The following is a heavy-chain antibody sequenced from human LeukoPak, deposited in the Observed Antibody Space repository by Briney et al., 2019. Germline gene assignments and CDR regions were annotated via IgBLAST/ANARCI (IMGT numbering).Heavy chain of an antibody. CDR3: AKEAASPPEDWFDP. V-gene: IGHV3-30*02. Sequence: GGSLRLSCAASGFTFSSYGMHWVRQAPGKGPEWVAFIRYDGSNKYYADSVKGRFTISRDNSKNTLYLQMNSLRAEDTAVYYCAKEAASPPEDWFDPWGQGTLVTVSS. J-gene: IGHJ5*02. CDR1: GFTFSSYG. CDR2: IRYDGSNK. D-gene: IGHD6-25*01.